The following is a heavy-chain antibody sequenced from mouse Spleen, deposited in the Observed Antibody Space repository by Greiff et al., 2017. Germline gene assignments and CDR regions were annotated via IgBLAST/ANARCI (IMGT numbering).Heavy chain of an antibody. CDR1: GFTFSDYG. D-gene: IGHD2-14*01. V-gene: IGHV5-15*01. CDR2: ISNLAYSI. J-gene: IGHJ4*01. Sequence: EVQLVESGGGLVQPGGSLKLSCAASGFTFSDYGMAWVRQAPRKGPEWVAFISNLAYSIYYADTVTSRFTISRENAKNTLYLEMSSLRSEDTAMYYCARQGTEAMDYWGQGTSVTVSS. CDR3: ARQGTEAMDY.